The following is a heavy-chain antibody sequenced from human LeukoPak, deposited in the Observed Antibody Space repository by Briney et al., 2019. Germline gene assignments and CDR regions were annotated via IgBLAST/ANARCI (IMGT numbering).Heavy chain of an antibody. D-gene: IGHD3-10*01. CDR3: VKDRRRWKTYYYGSGSYPE. CDR2: ISSSGSTI. CDR1: GFTFSSYE. J-gene: IGHJ4*02. Sequence: GGSLRLSCAASGFTFSSYEMNWVRQAPGKGLEWVSYISSSGSTIYYADSVKGRFTISRDNSKNTLYLQMNSLRGEDTAVYYCVKDRRRWKTYYYGSGSYPEWGQGTLVTVSS. V-gene: IGHV3-48*03.